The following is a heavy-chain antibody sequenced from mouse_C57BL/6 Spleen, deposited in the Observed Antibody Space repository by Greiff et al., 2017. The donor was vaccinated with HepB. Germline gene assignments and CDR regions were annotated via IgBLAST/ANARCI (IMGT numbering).Heavy chain of an antibody. CDR2: IYPGSGST. V-gene: IGHV1-55*01. CDR3: ARRQRRLPSWFAY. Sequence: VQLHQPGAELVKPGASVKMSCKASGYTFTSYWITWVKQRPGQGLEWIGDIYPGSGSTNYNEKFKSKATLTVDTSSSTAYMQLSSLTSEDSAVYYCARRQRRLPSWFAYWGQGTLVTVSA. CDR1: GYTFTSYW. J-gene: IGHJ3*01. D-gene: IGHD3-2*02.